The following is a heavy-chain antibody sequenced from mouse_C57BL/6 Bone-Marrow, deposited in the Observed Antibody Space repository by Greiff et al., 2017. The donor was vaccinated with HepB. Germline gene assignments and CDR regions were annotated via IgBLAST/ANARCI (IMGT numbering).Heavy chain of an antibody. J-gene: IGHJ2*01. CDR2: IHPNSGST. D-gene: IGHD1-1*01. Sequence: QVQLQQPGAELVKPGASVKLSCKASGYTFTSYWMHWVKQRPGQGLEWIGMIHPNSGSTNYNEKFKSKATLTVDKSSSTSYMQLSSLTSEDSAVYYCARWYYYGSSYYFDYWGQGTTLTVSS. CDR3: ARWYYYGSSYYFDY. CDR1: GYTFTSYW. V-gene: IGHV1-64*01.